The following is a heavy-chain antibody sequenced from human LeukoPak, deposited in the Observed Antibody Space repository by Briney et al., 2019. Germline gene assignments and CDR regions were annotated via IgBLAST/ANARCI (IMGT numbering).Heavy chain of an antibody. J-gene: IGHJ4*02. V-gene: IGHV3-21*01. Sequence: GGSLRLSCAASGFTFSSYSMNWVRQAPGKGLEWVSSISSSSSYIYYADSVKGRFTISRDNAKNSLYLQMNSLRAEDTAVYYCARVQLRYFDPYVDYWGQGTLVTVSS. CDR3: ARVQLRYFDPYVDY. D-gene: IGHD3-9*01. CDR1: GFTFSSYS. CDR2: ISSSSSYI.